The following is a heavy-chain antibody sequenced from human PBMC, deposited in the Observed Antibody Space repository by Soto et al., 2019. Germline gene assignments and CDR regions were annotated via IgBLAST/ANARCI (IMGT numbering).Heavy chain of an antibody. CDR3: ARDYFVSQRVGVFSNFALDV. CDR2: IPYSGST. J-gene: IGHJ6*02. D-gene: IGHD2-2*01. V-gene: IGHV4-61*01. CDR1: GGSVRSGSYF. Sequence: EKLRHTYTVSGGSVRSGSYFGCWIRQPKGRGLEWLGYIPYSGSTTYNPSLQSRVAVSVDTSQNQFYLKLSASAAAAPAVIYCARDYFVSQRVGVFSNFALDVLCQCTSIT.